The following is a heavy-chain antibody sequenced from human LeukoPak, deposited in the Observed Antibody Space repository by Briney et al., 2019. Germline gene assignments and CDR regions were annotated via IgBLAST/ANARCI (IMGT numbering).Heavy chain of an antibody. D-gene: IGHD6-13*01. CDR1: GGTFSSYA. Sequence: ASVTVSCKASGGTFSSYAISWVRQAPGQGLEWMGGIIPIFGTANYAQKFQGRVTITADESTSTAYMELSSLRSEDTAVYYCARQGYSSSWYPYYFDYWGQGTLVTDSS. CDR2: IIPIFGTA. J-gene: IGHJ4*02. CDR3: ARQGYSSSWYPYYFDY. V-gene: IGHV1-69*13.